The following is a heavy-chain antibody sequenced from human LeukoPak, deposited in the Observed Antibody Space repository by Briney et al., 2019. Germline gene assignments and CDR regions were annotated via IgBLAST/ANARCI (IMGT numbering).Heavy chain of an antibody. CDR1: GGTFSSYA. Sequence: SVKVSCKASGGTFSSYAISWVRQAPGQGLEWMGGIIPIFGTANYAQKFQGRVTITADESTSTAYMELSSLRSEDTAVYYCAGGSRKVVPAAIRTASYYYYYYMDVWGKGTTVTVSS. J-gene: IGHJ6*03. CDR2: IIPIFGTA. V-gene: IGHV1-69*01. D-gene: IGHD2-2*02. CDR3: AGGSRKVVPAAIRTASYYYYYYMDV.